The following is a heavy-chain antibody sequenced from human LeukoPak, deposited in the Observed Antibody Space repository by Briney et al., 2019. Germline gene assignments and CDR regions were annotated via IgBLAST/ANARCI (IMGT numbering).Heavy chain of an antibody. CDR2: ISYDGSNK. CDR1: GFTFSSFG. V-gene: IGHV3-30*19. J-gene: IGHJ2*01. D-gene: IGHD3-22*01. CDR3: ARVSEDYYDSSGYYPYWYFDL. Sequence: GRSLRLSCAASGFTFSSFGMHWVRQAPGKGLEWVAVISYDGSNKYYADSVKGRFTISRDNSKNTLYLQMNSLRAEDTAVYYCARVSEDYYDSSGYYPYWYFDLWGRGTLVTVSS.